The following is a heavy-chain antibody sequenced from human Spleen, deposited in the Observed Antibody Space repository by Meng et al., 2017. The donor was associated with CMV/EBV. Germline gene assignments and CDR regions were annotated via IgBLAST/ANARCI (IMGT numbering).Heavy chain of an antibody. CDR2: INPDSDGS. D-gene: IGHD3-22*01. CDR3: ARDHYHSSALMDV. Sequence: ASVKVSCKTSGYTFAGHYMHWLRQAPGQGLEWMGWINPDSDGSNFAQKFQGGVTMTTDTSTSTAYMELRSLRSDDTAVYYCARDHYHSSALMDVWGQGTTVTVSS. CDR1: GYTFAGHY. V-gene: IGHV1-2*02. J-gene: IGHJ6*02.